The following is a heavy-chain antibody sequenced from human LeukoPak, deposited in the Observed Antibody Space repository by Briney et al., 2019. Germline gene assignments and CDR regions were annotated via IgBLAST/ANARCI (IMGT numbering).Heavy chain of an antibody. CDR1: GYTFTGYY. CDR3: ARAGKHYQFDP. J-gene: IGHJ5*02. D-gene: IGHD3-10*01. Sequence: ASVKVSCKASGYTFTGYYMHWVRQAPGEGLEWMGWINPNSGGTSYAQKFQGMFTMTRDTSISTAYMALTRLRSDDTAWYYCARAGKHYQFDPWGQGNLVTVSP. V-gene: IGHV1-2*02. CDR2: INPNSGGT.